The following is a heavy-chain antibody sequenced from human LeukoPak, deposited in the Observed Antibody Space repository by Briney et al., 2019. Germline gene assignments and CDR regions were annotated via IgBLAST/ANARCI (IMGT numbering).Heavy chain of an antibody. D-gene: IGHD1-26*01. CDR2: IYSGGST. J-gene: IGHJ4*02. CDR1: GFTVRTNF. Sequence: GGSLRLSCVASGFTVRTNFMSWVRQAPGKGLEWVSVIYSGGSTYYADSVKGRFTISRDNSKNTLYLQMNSLRAEDTAVYYCARGNYASWSYHYFDYWGQGTLVTVSS. CDR3: ARGNYASWSYHYFDY. V-gene: IGHV3-66*01.